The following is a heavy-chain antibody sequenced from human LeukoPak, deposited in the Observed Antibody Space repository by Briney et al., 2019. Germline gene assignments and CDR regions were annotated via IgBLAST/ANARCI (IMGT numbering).Heavy chain of an antibody. V-gene: IGHV3-53*01. CDR2: IYSGGST. J-gene: IGHJ4*02. Sequence: GGSLRLSCAASGFTVSSNYMSWVRQAPGKGLEWVSAIYSGGSTYYADSVKGRFTISRDNSNNTLYLQMNSLRAEDTAVYYCAKATYSSSWYYFDYWDQGALVTVSS. CDR3: AKATYSSSWYYFDY. CDR1: GFTVSSNY. D-gene: IGHD6-13*01.